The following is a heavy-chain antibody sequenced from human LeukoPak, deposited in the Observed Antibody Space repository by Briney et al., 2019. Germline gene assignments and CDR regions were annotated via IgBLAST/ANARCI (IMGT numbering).Heavy chain of an antibody. V-gene: IGHV6-1*01. CDR1: GDSVSSKSVA. CDR3: ARDGYSYGYDWFDP. D-gene: IGHD5-18*01. CDR2: TYYRSQWYN. J-gene: IGHJ5*02. Sequence: SQTLSLTCAISGDSVSSKSVAWNWIRQSPSRGLEWLGRTYYRSQWYNDYAVSVQSRLNINPDTSKNQFSLQLNSVTPEDTAVYYCARDGYSYGYDWFDPWGQGTLVTVSS.